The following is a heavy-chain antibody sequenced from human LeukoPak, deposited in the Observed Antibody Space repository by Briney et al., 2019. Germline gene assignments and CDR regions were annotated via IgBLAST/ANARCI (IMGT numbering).Heavy chain of an antibody. Sequence: PSETLSLTCTVSGGSISSSSYYWGWIRQPPGKGLEWIGSIYYSGSTYYNPSLKSRVTISVDTSKNQFSLKLSSVTAADTAVYFCARGTITASGWDIDYWGRGALVTVSS. CDR1: GGSISSSSYY. V-gene: IGHV4-39*01. CDR2: IYYSGST. CDR3: ARGTITASGWDIDY. J-gene: IGHJ4*02. D-gene: IGHD6-19*01.